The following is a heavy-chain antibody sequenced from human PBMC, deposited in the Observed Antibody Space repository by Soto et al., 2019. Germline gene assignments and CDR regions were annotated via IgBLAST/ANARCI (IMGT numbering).Heavy chain of an antibody. D-gene: IGHD4-17*01. CDR3: ASPTVTPHYGMDG. CDR1: GFTFSDYY. Sequence: QVQLVESGGGLVKPGGSLRLSCAASGFTFSDYYMSWIRQAPGKGLEWVSYISSSGSTIYYADSVKGRVTISRDNAKNSLYLQTTSLRAEDTAVYYCASPTVTPHYGMDGWGQGTTVTVSS. CDR2: ISSSGSTI. V-gene: IGHV3-11*01. J-gene: IGHJ6*02.